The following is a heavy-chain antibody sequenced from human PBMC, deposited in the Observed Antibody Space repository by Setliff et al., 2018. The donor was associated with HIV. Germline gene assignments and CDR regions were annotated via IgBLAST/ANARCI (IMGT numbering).Heavy chain of an antibody. CDR2: INVGNGDT. V-gene: IGHV1-3*01. CDR3: ARGALLAVFDFDH. J-gene: IGHJ4*01. Sequence: ASVKVSCKSSGYTFTTYSLHWVRQAPGQSLEWMGWINVGNGDTKYSQDLQGRITITRDTSANTAYMELSRLRSDDTAVYFCARGALLAVFDFDHWGHGTLVTVSS. CDR1: GYTFTTYS. D-gene: IGHD3-10*01.